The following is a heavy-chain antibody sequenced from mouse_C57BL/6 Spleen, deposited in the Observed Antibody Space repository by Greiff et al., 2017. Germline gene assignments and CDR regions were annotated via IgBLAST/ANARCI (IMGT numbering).Heavy chain of an antibody. CDR3: ARSYDFDY. Sequence: QVQLQQSGAELVRPGASVKMSCKASGYTFTSYKMHWVKQTPRQGLEWIGAIYPGNGDTSYTQKFKGKATLTVDKSSSTAYMQLSSLTSEDSAVYFCARSYDFDYWGQGTTLTVSS. V-gene: IGHV1-12*01. CDR1: GYTFTSYK. CDR2: IYPGNGDT. D-gene: IGHD6-5*01. J-gene: IGHJ2*01.